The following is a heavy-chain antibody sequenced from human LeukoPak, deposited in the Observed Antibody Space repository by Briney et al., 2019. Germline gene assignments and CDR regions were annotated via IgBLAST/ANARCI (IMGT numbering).Heavy chain of an antibody. J-gene: IGHJ6*03. Sequence: SETLSLTCTVSGYSISSGYYWGWIRQPPGKGLVWIGSIYHSGSTYYNPSLKSRVTISVDTSKNQFSLKLSSVTAADTAVYYCASPAMAFIDQGRYNYYYYMDVWGKGTTVTVSS. CDR1: GYSISSGYY. CDR2: IYHSGST. D-gene: IGHD5-18*01. CDR3: ASPAMAFIDQGRYNYYYYMDV. V-gene: IGHV4-38-2*02.